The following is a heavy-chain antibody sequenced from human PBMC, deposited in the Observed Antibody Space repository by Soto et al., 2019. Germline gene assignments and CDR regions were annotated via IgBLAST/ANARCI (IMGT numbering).Heavy chain of an antibody. J-gene: IGHJ4*02. CDR3: ARDGCTTTSCHRPYYFDY. CDR1: EFTSGAYT. V-gene: IGHV3-48*02. Sequence: GGSLSPPCAPPEFTSGAYTLTWARQAQGKGLEWVYYISYSSSTIYYEDYGKGRFTISRDNAKGSRYLQMSSLRDEDTAVYYCARDGCTTTSCHRPYYFDYWGQGTLVTVSS. CDR2: ISYSSSTI. D-gene: IGHD2-2*01.